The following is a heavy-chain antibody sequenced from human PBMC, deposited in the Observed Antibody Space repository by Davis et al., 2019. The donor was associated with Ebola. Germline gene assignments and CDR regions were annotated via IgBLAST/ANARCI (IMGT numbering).Heavy chain of an antibody. CDR1: GGSISSYY. J-gene: IGHJ6*02. CDR2: IYYSGST. CDR3: AGTTVTTDRDYYYYGMDV. Sequence: SETLSLTCTVSGGSISSYYWSWIRQPPGKGLEWIGYIYYSGSTNYNPSLKSRVTISVDKSKNQFSLKLSSVTAADTAVYYCAGTTVTTDRDYYYYGMDVWGQGTTVTVSS. D-gene: IGHD4-17*01. V-gene: IGHV4-59*12.